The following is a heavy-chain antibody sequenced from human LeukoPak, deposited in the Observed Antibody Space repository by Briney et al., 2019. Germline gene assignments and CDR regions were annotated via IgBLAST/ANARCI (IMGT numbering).Heavy chain of an antibody. CDR3: ARVPTTVTTLIPFDY. CDR2: IYHSGST. CDR1: GFTFSSYW. Sequence: PGGSLRLSCVASGFTFSSYWMSWVRQPPGKGLEWIGEIYHSGSTNYNPSLKSRVTISVDKSKNQFSLKLSSVTAADTAVYYCARVPTTVTTLIPFDYWGQGTLVTVSS. V-gene: IGHV4-4*02. J-gene: IGHJ4*02. D-gene: IGHD4-17*01.